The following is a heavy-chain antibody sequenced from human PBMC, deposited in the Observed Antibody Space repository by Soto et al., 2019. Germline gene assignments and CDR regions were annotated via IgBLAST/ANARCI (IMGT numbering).Heavy chain of an antibody. CDR2: IIPIFGTA. CDR3: GGGGGGGDY. Sequence: QVQLVQSGAEVKKPGSSVKVSCKASGGTFSSYAISWVRQAPGQGLEWMGGIIPIFGTANYAQKFQGRVTITADESTSTAKGGGSGRGLEDRAGYYGGGGGGGGDYWGQGTLVTVSS. J-gene: IGHJ4*02. V-gene: IGHV1-69*12. D-gene: IGHD3-16*01. CDR1: GGTFSSYA.